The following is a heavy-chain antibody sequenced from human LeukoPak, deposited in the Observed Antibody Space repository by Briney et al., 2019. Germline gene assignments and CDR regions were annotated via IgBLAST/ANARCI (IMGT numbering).Heavy chain of an antibody. V-gene: IGHV3-15*01. J-gene: IGHJ6*02. CDR2: IKSKTDGGTT. Sequence: PGGSLRLSCAASGFTVSSNYMSWVRQAPGKGLEWVGRIKSKTDGGTTDYAAPVKGRFTISRDDSKNTLYLQMNSLKTEDTAVYYCTTPMAYGDYHYYYYGMDVWGQGTTVTVSS. CDR1: GFTVSSNY. D-gene: IGHD4-17*01. CDR3: TTPMAYGDYHYYYYGMDV.